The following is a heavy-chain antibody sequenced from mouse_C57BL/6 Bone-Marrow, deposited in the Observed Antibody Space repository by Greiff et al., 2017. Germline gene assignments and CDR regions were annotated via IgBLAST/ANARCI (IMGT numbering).Heavy chain of an antibody. D-gene: IGHD1-1*01. Sequence: EVMLVESGGGLVKPGGSLKLSCAASGFTFSDYGMHWVRQAPEKGLEWVAYISSGSSTIYYADTVKGRFTISRDNAKNTLFLQMTSLRSEDTAMYYGARKGSYGSSYEAMDYWGQGTSVTVSA. CDR2: ISSGSSTI. V-gene: IGHV5-17*01. CDR3: ARKGSYGSSYEAMDY. J-gene: IGHJ4*01. CDR1: GFTFSDYG.